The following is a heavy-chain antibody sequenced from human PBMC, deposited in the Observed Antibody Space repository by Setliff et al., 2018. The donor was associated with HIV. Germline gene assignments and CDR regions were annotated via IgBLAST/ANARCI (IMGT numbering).Heavy chain of an antibody. CDR2: MDGDGKYI. V-gene: IGHV3-74*01. CDR3: AREAYDVLTPHAHIDY. J-gene: IGHJ4*02. D-gene: IGHD3-9*01. Sequence: PGGSLRLSCAASGFTFSNFWMQWVRQAPGEGLVCVSRMDGDGKYIFYADSVKGRFTISRDNAKNSLHLQMNSLRAEDAAFYYCAREAYDVLTPHAHIDYWGQGVLVTVSS. CDR1: GFTFSNFW.